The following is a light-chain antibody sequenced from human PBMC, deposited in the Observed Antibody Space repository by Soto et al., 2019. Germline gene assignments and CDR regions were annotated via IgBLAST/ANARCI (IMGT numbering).Light chain of an antibody. CDR1: QSIDTW. V-gene: IGKV1-5*03. Sequence: DIQMTQSPATLSASLGDRVTITCRASQSIDTWVAWYQQKPGKAPNLLIYKASTLESGVPSRFSGNGSGTEFTLTISSLQPDDFATYYYQQYNSFLWTFGQGTKVE. J-gene: IGKJ1*01. CDR3: QQYNSFLWT. CDR2: KAS.